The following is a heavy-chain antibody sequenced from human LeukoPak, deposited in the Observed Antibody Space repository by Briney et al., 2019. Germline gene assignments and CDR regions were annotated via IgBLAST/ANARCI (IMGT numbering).Heavy chain of an antibody. D-gene: IGHD3-10*01. V-gene: IGHV4-59*01. CDR1: GGSISSYY. CDR3: ARRSGSRDAFDI. CDR2: IYYSGST. Sequence: SETLSLTCTVSGGSISSYYWSWIRQSPGKGLEWIGYIYYSGSTNYNPSLKSRVTISVDTSKNQFSLKLSSVTAADTAVYYCARRSGSRDAFDIWGQGTMVTVSS. J-gene: IGHJ3*02.